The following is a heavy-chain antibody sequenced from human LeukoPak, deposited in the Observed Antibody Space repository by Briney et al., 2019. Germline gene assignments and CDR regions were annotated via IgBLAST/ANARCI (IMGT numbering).Heavy chain of an antibody. CDR2: ISGSGRTI. V-gene: IGHV3-48*03. D-gene: IGHD3-10*01. CDR3: VFEGRADAFDI. CDR1: GFTFSTYE. Sequence: GGSLRLSCAASGFTFSTYEMNWVRQAPGKGLEWVSYISGSGRTIYYADSVKGRFTISRDNAKNSLYLQMNSLRAEDTAVYYCVFEGRADAFDIWGQGTMVTVSS. J-gene: IGHJ3*02.